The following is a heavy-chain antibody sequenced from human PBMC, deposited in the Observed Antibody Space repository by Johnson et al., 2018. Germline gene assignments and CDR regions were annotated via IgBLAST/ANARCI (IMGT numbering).Heavy chain of an antibody. D-gene: IGHD6-13*01. CDR3: ARDRQFYGSSWPYDAFDI. CDR1: GFPFNSYG. J-gene: IGHJ3*02. Sequence: QVQLVESGGGVVQPGRSLRLSCAASGFPFNSYGIHWVRQAPGKGLEWVAVIWYDGSNKYYADSVKGRFTISRDNSKNTLYLQMNNLRAEDTAVYYCARDRQFYGSSWPYDAFDIWGQGIMVTVSS. CDR2: IWYDGSNK. V-gene: IGHV3-33*01.